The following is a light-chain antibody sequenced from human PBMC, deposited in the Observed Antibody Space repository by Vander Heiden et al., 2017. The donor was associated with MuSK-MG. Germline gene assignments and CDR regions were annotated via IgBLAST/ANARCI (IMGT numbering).Light chain of an antibody. J-gene: IGLJ2*01. CDR2: DVN. CDR3: CSYAGSYTYV. V-gene: IGLV2-11*01. Sequence: QSALTQPRSVSGSPGQSVTISCTGTSSDVGDYNYVSWYQQHPGSAPQLMIFDVNKRPSGVPDRFSGSKSGNTASLVISGLQAEDEADYYCCSYAGSYTYVFGGGTTVAVL. CDR1: SSDVGDYNY.